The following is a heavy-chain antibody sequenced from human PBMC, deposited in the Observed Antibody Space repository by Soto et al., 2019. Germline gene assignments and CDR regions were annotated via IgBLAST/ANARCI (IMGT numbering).Heavy chain of an antibody. J-gene: IGHJ3*01. D-gene: IGHD1-1*01. Sequence: DVPLVESGGGLIQPGEPLRLSCAAFGLTISGKKYVAWVRHAPGKGLEWGSALDDVDGSFYADSVKGRFTTSSDTSKTTVYLQMNDLRPDDTVDYYWATWHERENAYDVWGQGTTVTVSS. CDR2: LDDVDGS. CDR3: ATWHERENAYDV. CDR1: GLTISGKKY. V-gene: IGHV3-53*01.